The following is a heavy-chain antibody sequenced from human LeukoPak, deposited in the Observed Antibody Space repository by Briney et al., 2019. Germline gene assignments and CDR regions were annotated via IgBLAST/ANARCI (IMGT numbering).Heavy chain of an antibody. CDR1: GFTFGDYA. D-gene: IGHD6-19*01. V-gene: IGHV4-59*01. Sequence: NPGGSLRLSCTASGFTFGDYAMSWIRQPPGKGLEWIGYIYYSGSTNYNPSLKSRVTISVDTSKNQFSLKLSSVTAADTAVYYCARGGSGWYDVDYWGQGTLVTVSS. CDR2: IYYSGST. J-gene: IGHJ4*02. CDR3: ARGGSGWYDVDY.